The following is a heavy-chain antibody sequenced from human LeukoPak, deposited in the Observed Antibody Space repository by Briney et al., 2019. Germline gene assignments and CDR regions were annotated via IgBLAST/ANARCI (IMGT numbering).Heavy chain of an antibody. J-gene: IGHJ3*02. Sequence: SPTLSLTCTVSGGSISSGSYYWSWIRQPAGKGLEWIGRIYTSGSTNYNPSLKSRVTISVDTSKNQFSLKLSSVTAADTAVYYCAWATVTTDAFDIWGQGTMVTVSS. V-gene: IGHV4-61*02. CDR1: GGSISSGSYY. D-gene: IGHD4-17*01. CDR2: IYTSGST. CDR3: AWATVTTDAFDI.